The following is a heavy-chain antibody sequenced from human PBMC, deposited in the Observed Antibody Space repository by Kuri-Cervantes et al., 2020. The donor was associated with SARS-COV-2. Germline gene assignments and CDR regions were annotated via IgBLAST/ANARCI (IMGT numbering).Heavy chain of an antibody. Sequence: GESLKISCAASGFTFSSYAMHWVRQAPGKGLEWVAVISYDGSNKYYADSVKGRLTISRDNSKNTLYLQMNSLRAEDTAVYYCARDISGLYFDYWGQGTLVTVSS. CDR1: GFTFSSYA. D-gene: IGHD3-9*01. V-gene: IGHV3-30-3*01. CDR3: ARDISGLYFDY. CDR2: ISYDGSNK. J-gene: IGHJ4*02.